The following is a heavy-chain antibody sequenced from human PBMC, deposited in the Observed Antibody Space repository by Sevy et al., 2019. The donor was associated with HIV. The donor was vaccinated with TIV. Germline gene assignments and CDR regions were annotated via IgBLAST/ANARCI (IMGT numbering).Heavy chain of an antibody. CDR3: ARDPGIYYDYVWGSYRQPYYFDY. D-gene: IGHD3-16*02. V-gene: IGHV3-11*01. CDR2: ISSSGSTI. CDR1: AFTFSDYY. J-gene: IGHJ4*02. Sequence: GGSLRLSCAASAFTFSDYYMSWIRQAPGKGLEWVSYISSSGSTIYYADSVKGRFTISRDNAKNSLYLQMNSLRAEDTAVYYCARDPGIYYDYVWGSYRQPYYFDYWGQGTLVTVSS.